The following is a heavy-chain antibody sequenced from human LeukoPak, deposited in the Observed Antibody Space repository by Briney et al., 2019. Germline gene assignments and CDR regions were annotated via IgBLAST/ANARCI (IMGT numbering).Heavy chain of an antibody. D-gene: IGHD2-21*02. V-gene: IGHV3-23*01. Sequence: GGSLRLSCAASGLTFSSYAMSWARQAPGKGLEWVTYIRGSGGSTYYADSVKGGFTISRDNSKNTLYLQMTSLRAEDTAVYYCAKSAVTAGIYNWFDPWGQGTLVTVSS. J-gene: IGHJ5*02. CDR3: AKSAVTAGIYNWFDP. CDR1: GLTFSSYA. CDR2: IRGSGGST.